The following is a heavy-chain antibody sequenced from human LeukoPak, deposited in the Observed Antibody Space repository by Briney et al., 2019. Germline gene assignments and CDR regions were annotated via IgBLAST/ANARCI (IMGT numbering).Heavy chain of an antibody. CDR3: ARDKLVPKRTFYGMDV. D-gene: IGHD6-6*01. V-gene: IGHV3-30*04. CDR1: GFTFSSYA. Sequence: PGGSLRLSCAASGFTFSSYAMHWVRQAPGKGLEWVAVISYDGSNKYYADSVKGRFTTSRDNSKNTLYLQMNSLRAEDTAVYYCARDKLVPKRTFYGMDVWGQGTTVTVSS. CDR2: ISYDGSNK. J-gene: IGHJ6*02.